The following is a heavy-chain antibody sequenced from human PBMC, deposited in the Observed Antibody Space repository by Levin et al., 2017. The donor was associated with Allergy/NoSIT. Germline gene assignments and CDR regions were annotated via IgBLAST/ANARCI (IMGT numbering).Heavy chain of an antibody. J-gene: IGHJ4*02. D-gene: IGHD3-16*02. CDR1: DDSISGYY. CDR3: GRGLVETYRYTNGY. V-gene: IGHV4-59*01. CDR2: INYSGST. Sequence: PSETLSLTCTVSDDSISGYYWTWIRQPPGKGLEWIGHINYSGSTSYNPSLKSRVTISVGSSKNQFSLNLNSVTAADTAGYYCGRGLVETYRYTNGYWGQGTLVTVSS.